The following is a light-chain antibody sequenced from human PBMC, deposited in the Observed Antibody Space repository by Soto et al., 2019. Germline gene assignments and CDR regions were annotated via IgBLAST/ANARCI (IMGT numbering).Light chain of an antibody. CDR1: QSISSY. CDR2: AAS. CDR3: QQANSFPIT. J-gene: IGKJ5*01. Sequence: DIQMTQSPSSLSASEGDRVTIXXRASQSISSYLNWYQQKPGKAPKXLIYAASSLQSGVPSRFSGSGAGTDFTLTISSLQPEDFATYYCQQANSFPITFGQGTRLEIK. V-gene: IGKV1-12*01.